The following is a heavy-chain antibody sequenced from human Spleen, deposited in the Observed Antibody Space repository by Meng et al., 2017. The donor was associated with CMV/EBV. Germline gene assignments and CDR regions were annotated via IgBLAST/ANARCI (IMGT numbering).Heavy chain of an antibody. V-gene: IGHV4-59*01. D-gene: IGHD1-7*01. CDR3: ARLPIGDWNYSQFDQ. CDR1: GGSISSYY. CDR2: IYYTGKT. J-gene: IGHJ5*02. Sequence: SETLSLTCTVSGGSISSYYWSWIRQPPGKGLEWIGYIYYTGKTTVTPSLKSRVIISVDTSKNQFSLKLNSVTAADTAIYYCARLPIGDWNYSQFDQWGQGAPVTVSS.